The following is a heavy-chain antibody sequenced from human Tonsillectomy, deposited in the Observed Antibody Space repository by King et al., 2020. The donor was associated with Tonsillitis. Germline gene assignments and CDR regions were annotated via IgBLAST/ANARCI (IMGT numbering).Heavy chain of an antibody. CDR3: ARGSVVVAATGLNWFDP. D-gene: IGHD2-15*01. CDR2: IYYSGST. Sequence: VQLQESGPGLVKPSETLSLTCSVSGGSISSYYWSWIRQPPGKGLEWIGYIYYSGSTNYNPPLKSRVAISVDTSKNQFSLKLTSVTAADTAVYYCARGSVVVAATGLNWFDPWGQGTLVTVSS. V-gene: IGHV4-59*01. CDR1: GGSISSYY. J-gene: IGHJ5*02.